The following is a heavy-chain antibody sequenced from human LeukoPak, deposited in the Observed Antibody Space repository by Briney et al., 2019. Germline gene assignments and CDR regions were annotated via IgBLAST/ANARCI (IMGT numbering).Heavy chain of an antibody. CDR2: IIPIFGTA. CDR1: GGTFSSYA. V-gene: IGHV1-69*06. Sequence: ASVKVSCKASGGTFSSYAISWVRQAPGQGLEWMGGIIPIFGTANYAQKFQGRVTITADKSTSTAYMELSSLRSEDTAVYYCARDLGDIVVVPAAYWGQGTLVTVSS. D-gene: IGHD2-2*01. CDR3: ARDLGDIVVVPAAY. J-gene: IGHJ4*02.